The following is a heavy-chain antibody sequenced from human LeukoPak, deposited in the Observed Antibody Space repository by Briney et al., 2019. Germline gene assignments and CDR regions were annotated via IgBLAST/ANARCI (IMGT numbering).Heavy chain of an antibody. D-gene: IGHD1-26*01. CDR1: GFTFSSYG. CDR2: IWYDGSNK. CDR3: ARVKDGGSHYYYYGMDV. Sequence: GGSLRLSCAASGFTFSSYGMHWVRRAPGKGLEWVAVIWYDGSNKYYADSVKGRFTISRDNPKNTLYLQMNSLRAEDTAVYYCARVKDGGSHYYYYGMDVWGQGTTVTVSS. V-gene: IGHV3-33*01. J-gene: IGHJ6*02.